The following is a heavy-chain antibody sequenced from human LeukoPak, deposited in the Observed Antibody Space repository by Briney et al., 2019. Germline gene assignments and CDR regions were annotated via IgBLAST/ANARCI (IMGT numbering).Heavy chain of an antibody. CDR2: ISGSTSAV. CDR1: GFTFTRYG. CDR3: ARRERQSANYYYFDY. Sequence: GGSLRLSCAASGFTFTRYGMVWVRQAPGKGLEWVSHISGSTSAVYYADSMRGRFTISRDNAKNSLYLQMNSLRDDDTAVYYCARRERQSANYYYFDYWGQGTLVTVSS. V-gene: IGHV3-48*02. J-gene: IGHJ4*02. D-gene: IGHD4/OR15-4a*01.